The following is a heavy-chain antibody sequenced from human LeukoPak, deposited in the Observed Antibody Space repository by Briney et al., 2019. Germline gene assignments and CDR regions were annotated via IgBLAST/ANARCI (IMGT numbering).Heavy chain of an antibody. D-gene: IGHD3-10*01. CDR2: ITWDGTDT. Sequence: GGSLRLSCAASGFTFDDYTMHWVRQAPGKGLEWVSLITWDGTDTSYADSVRGRFTISRDNAKNLLYLQMNSLRAEDTAVYYCARGEELLWFGKLDYWGQGTLVTVSS. J-gene: IGHJ4*02. CDR3: ARGEELLWFGKLDY. V-gene: IGHV3-43*01. CDR1: GFTFDDYT.